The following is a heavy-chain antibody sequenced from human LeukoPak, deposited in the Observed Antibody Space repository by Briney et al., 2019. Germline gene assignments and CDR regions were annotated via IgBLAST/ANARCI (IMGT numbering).Heavy chain of an antibody. CDR2: ISGSGGST. J-gene: IGHJ4*02. D-gene: IGHD4-17*01. CDR1: GFTSISYA. Sequence: GGSLRLSCAASGFTSISYAMSWVRQAPGKGLEWVSAISGSGGSTYYADSVKGRFTISRDNSKNTLYLQMNSLRAEDTAVYYCAIMTTVTTGYYFDYWGQGTLVTVSS. V-gene: IGHV3-23*01. CDR3: AIMTTVTTGYYFDY.